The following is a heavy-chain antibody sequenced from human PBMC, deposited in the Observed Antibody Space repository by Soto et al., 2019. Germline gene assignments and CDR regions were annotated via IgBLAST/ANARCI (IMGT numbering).Heavy chain of an antibody. CDR3: ARVEAVAGIYNYHGLDV. Sequence: QVQLVQSGAEVKKPGSSVKVSCKASGGTFSNYAISWVRQAPGQGLEWMGGIIPIFGTTYYAQKFQGRVTIIADESTTTAKLELSSLRSEDTAMYYCARVEAVAGIYNYHGLDVCGQGTAGSVSS. D-gene: IGHD6-19*01. CDR1: GGTFSNYA. V-gene: IGHV1-69*12. CDR2: IIPIFGTT. J-gene: IGHJ6*02.